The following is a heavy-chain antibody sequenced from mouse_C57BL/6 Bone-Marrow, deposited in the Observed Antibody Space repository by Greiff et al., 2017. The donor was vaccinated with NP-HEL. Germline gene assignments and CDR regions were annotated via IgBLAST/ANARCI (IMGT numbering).Heavy chain of an antibody. D-gene: IGHD1-1*01. CDR2: ISNLAYSI. V-gene: IGHV5-15*01. CDR3: ERHPTYYYGSSYYAMDY. Sequence: EVKLVESGGGLVQPGGSLKLSCAASGFTFSDYGMAWVRQAPRKGPELVAFISNLAYSIYYADTVTGRFTISRENAKNTLYLEMSSLRSVDTSMYYCERHPTYYYGSSYYAMDYWGQGTSVTVSA. CDR1: GFTFSDYG. J-gene: IGHJ4*01.